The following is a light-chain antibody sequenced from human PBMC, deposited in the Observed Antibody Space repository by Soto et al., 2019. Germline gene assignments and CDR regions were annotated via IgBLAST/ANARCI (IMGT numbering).Light chain of an antibody. CDR2: DAS. CDR3: QHYGNSLWT. J-gene: IGKJ1*01. V-gene: IGKV3D-15*01. CDR1: QSVGTN. Sequence: EIVMTQSPATLSVSPGERATLSCRASQSVGTNVAWYQHRPGQAPKLIIHDASYTAPGIPDRFSGSGSGADFTLTISRLEPEDFAVYFCQHYGNSLWTFGQGTKV.